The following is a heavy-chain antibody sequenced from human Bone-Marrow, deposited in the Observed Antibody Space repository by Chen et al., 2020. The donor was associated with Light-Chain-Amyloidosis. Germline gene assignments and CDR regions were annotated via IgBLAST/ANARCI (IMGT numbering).Heavy chain of an antibody. J-gene: IGHJ4*02. Sequence: EVQLEQSGPEVKKPGESLKISCKGSGYTXPNYWIGWVRQMPGKGLEWMGVIYPDDSDARYSPSFEGQVTISADKSITTAHPHWRSXXXXXXXXXYCARXXDGYNFDYWGQGTLVTVSS. CDR2: IYPDDSDA. CDR1: GYTXPNYW. D-gene: IGHD2-21*01. V-gene: IGHV5-51*01. CDR3: ARXXDGYNFDY.